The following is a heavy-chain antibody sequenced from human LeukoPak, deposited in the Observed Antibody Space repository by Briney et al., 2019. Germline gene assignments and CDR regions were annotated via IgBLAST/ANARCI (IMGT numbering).Heavy chain of an antibody. V-gene: IGHV4-39*01. CDR1: GGSISSSSYY. CDR2: IYYSGST. CDR3: ARGGSGSYYNVMLYNWFDP. D-gene: IGHD3-10*01. Sequence: SETLSLTCTVSGGSISSSSYYWGWIRQPPGKGLEWIGSIYYSGSTYYNPSLKSRVTISVDTSKNQFSLKLSSVPAADTAVYYCARGGSGSYYNVMLYNWFDPWGQGTLVTVSS. J-gene: IGHJ5*02.